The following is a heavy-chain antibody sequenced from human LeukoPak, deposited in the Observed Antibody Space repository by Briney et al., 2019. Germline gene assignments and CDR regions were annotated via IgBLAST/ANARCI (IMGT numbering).Heavy chain of an antibody. CDR1: GFTFSSYA. J-gene: IGHJ4*02. V-gene: IGHV3-23*01. D-gene: IGHD3-10*01. CDR3: AREAYYGSGRSRQPSPV. CDR2: ISGSGGIT. Sequence: GGSLRLSCAASGFTFSSYAMSWVRQAPGKGKEWVSLISGSGGITYYADSVKGRFIISRDNSKNTLYLQMISLRIEDTAVYYCAREAYYGSGRSRQPSPVWGQGTLVTVSS.